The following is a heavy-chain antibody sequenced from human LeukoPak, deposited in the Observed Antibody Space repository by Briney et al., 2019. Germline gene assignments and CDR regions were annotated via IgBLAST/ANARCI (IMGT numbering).Heavy chain of an antibody. J-gene: IGHJ4*02. CDR1: GGSISSSSYY. D-gene: IGHD3-10*01. V-gene: IGHV4-39*01. CDR3: ARAALGSGSYRY. Sequence: PSETLSLTCTASGGSISSSSYYWGWIRQPPGKGLEWIGSIYYSGSTYYNPSLKSRVTISVDTPKNQFSLKLSSVTAADTAVYYCARAALGSGSYRYWGQGTLVTVSS. CDR2: IYYSGST.